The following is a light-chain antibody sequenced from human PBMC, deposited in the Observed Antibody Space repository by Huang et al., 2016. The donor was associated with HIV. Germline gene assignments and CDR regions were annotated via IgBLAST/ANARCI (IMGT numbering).Light chain of an antibody. CDR1: QDISNY. V-gene: IGKV1-33*01. CDR3: QQYDNLPLT. CDR2: DAS. Sequence: DIQMTQSPSSLSASVGDRITITCRASQDISNYLNWYQQRPGEAPKRLISDASNLETGVPSRFSGSGSETDFTFTISSLQPEDVATYYCQQYDNLPLTFGGGIKVEI. J-gene: IGKJ4*01.